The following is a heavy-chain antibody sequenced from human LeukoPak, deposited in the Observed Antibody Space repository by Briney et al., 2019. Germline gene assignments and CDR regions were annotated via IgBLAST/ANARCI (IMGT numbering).Heavy chain of an antibody. CDR3: AKDGVYDYVWGSYHTTVDY. V-gene: IGHV3-48*03. J-gene: IGHJ4*02. CDR1: GFTFSSYE. CDR2: ISSSGSTI. D-gene: IGHD3-16*02. Sequence: GGSLRLSCAASGFTFSSYEMNWVRQAPGKGLEWVSYISSSGSTIYYADSVKGRFTISRDNSKNTLYLQMNSLRAEDTAVYYCAKDGVYDYVWGSYHTTVDYWGQGTLVTVSS.